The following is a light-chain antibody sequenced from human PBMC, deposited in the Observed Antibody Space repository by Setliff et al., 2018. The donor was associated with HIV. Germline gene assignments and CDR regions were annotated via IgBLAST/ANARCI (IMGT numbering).Light chain of an antibody. J-gene: IGLJ1*01. CDR2: EVS. CDR3: CSYAGSSTYV. V-gene: IGLV2-23*02. Sequence: QSALTQPASVSGSPGQSITISCTGTRSDVGNYNLVSWYQQHPGKAPKLMIYEVSKRPSGVSNRFSGSKSGNTASLTISGLQAEDEADYYCCSYAGSSTYVFGTGTKVTV. CDR1: RSDVGNYNL.